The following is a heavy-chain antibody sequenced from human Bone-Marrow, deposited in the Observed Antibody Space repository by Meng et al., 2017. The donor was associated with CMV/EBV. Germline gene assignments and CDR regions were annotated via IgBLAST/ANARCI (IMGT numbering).Heavy chain of an antibody. CDR1: GYTFTGYY. CDR2: INPNSGGT. Sequence: ASVKVSCKASGYTFTGYYMHWVRQAPGQGLEWMGWINPNSGGTNYAQKFQGRVTMTRDTSISTAYMELGRLRSDDTAVYYCANKYDGDYDSLRYYYGMDVWGQGTTVTVSS. D-gene: IGHD4-17*01. V-gene: IGHV1-2*02. J-gene: IGHJ6*02. CDR3: ANKYDGDYDSLRYYYGMDV.